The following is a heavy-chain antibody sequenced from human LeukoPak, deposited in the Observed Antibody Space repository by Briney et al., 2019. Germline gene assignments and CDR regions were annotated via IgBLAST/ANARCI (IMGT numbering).Heavy chain of an antibody. D-gene: IGHD3-10*01. Sequence: SETLSLTCTVSGGSISSGGYYWSWIRQHPGKGLEWIGYIYYSGSTYYNPSLKSRVTISVDTSKNQFSLKLSSVTAADTAAYYCARVNYYGSGEYFDYWGQGTLVTVSS. CDR1: GGSISSGGYY. J-gene: IGHJ4*02. CDR2: IYYSGST. V-gene: IGHV4-31*03. CDR3: ARVNYYGSGEYFDY.